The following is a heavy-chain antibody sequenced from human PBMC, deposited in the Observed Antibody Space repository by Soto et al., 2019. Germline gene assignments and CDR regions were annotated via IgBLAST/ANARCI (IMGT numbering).Heavy chain of an antibody. D-gene: IGHD3-22*01. CDR1: GFTVSSNY. CDR2: IYSGGST. V-gene: IGHV3-66*01. CDR3: ARERLGLDSSRWDVGFDC. Sequence: EVQLVESGGGLVQPGGSLRLSCAASGFTVSSNYMSWVRQAPGKGLEWVTIIYSGGSTYYADSVKGRFTNSRDTSKNTLSRQMNSLRAEHTAVYYWARERLGLDSSRWDVGFDCWGQGHLVTVSS. J-gene: IGHJ4*02.